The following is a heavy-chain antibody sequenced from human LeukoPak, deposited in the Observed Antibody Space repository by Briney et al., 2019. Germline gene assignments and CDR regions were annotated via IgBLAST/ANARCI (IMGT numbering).Heavy chain of an antibody. CDR1: GFSFSNYG. Sequence: GGSLRLSCAASGFSFSNYGMNWVRQAPGKGPEWVAIISSDGRTQIYTDSVKGRFTISRDNLKKTLNLQMDYLEAEDTAVYYCAKEEGWGVNSFDMXGXGTMVTVSS. CDR3: AKEEGWGVNSFDM. J-gene: IGHJ3*02. D-gene: IGHD1-26*01. CDR2: ISSDGRTQ. V-gene: IGHV3-30*18.